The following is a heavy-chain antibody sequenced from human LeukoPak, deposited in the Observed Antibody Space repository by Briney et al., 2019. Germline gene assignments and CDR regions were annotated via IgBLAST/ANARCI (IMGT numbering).Heavy chain of an antibody. CDR2: IRNDGTNK. V-gene: IGHV3-33*01. J-gene: IGHJ2*01. CDR1: GFTFSTYG. Sequence: PGTSLRLSCAASGFTFSTYGMHWVRQAPGKGLEWVAVIRNDGTNKLYTDSVKGRFTISRDNSKNMVSLQMNSLRAEDTAVYYCAASPTTVTPGYFDLWGRGTLVSVSS. D-gene: IGHD4-17*01. CDR3: AASPTTVTPGYFDL.